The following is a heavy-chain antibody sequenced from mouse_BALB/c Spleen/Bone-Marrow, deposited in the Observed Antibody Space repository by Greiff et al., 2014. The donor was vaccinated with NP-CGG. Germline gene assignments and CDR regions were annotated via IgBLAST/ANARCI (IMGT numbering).Heavy chain of an antibody. V-gene: IGHV1-4*01. J-gene: IGHJ1*01. CDR3: ARGLRDWYFDV. Sequence: VQLQQSGPELATPGASVKMSCKASGYTFTTYWMHWIKQRPGQGLEWIGFINPNTDYTDYNQKFKDKATLTADKSSITAYMQLSSLTSEDSAVYYCARGLRDWYFDVWGAGTTVTVSS. D-gene: IGHD2-4*01. CDR1: GYTFTTYW. CDR2: INPNTDYT.